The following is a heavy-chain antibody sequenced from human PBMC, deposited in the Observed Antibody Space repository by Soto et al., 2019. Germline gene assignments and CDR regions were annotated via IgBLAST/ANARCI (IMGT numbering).Heavy chain of an antibody. CDR3: AKDLGHGGRGAFDI. D-gene: IGHD7-27*01. Sequence: QVQLVVSGGGVVQPGRSLRLSCAASGFTFSFYGMHWVRQAPGKGLEWVAVISYDGSNKYYADSVKGRFTISRDNSKNTLYLQMNSLRAEDTAVYYCAKDLGHGGRGAFDIWGQGTMVTVSS. CDR2: ISYDGSNK. CDR1: GFTFSFYG. V-gene: IGHV3-30*18. J-gene: IGHJ3*02.